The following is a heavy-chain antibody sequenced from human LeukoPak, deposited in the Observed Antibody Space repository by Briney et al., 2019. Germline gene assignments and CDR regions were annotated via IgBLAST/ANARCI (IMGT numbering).Heavy chain of an antibody. V-gene: IGHV3-23*01. J-gene: IGHJ4*02. CDR1: GFTFSSYD. Sequence: GGSLRLSRAASGFTFSSYDMTWVRQAPGKGLEWVSAISGSGGSTYYADSVKGRFTISRDNAKNSLYLQMNSLRAEDTAVYYCARDYSGRQLDLDYWGQGTLVTVSS. CDR3: ARDYSGRQLDLDY. D-gene: IGHD6-13*01. CDR2: ISGSGGST.